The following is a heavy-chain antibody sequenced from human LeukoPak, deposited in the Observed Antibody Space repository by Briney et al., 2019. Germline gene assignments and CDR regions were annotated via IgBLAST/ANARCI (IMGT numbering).Heavy chain of an antibody. V-gene: IGHV5-51*01. J-gene: IGHJ4*02. CDR1: GYSFTSFW. CDR3: ARRDDILTGCLDY. CDR2: IYPGDSDT. Sequence: GESLKISCKGSGYSFTSFWIGWVRQMPGKGLEWMGIIYPGDSDTRYSPSFQGQVTISADKSINTAYLQWSSLKASDTAMYYCARRDDILTGCLDYWGQGTLVSVSS. D-gene: IGHD3-9*01.